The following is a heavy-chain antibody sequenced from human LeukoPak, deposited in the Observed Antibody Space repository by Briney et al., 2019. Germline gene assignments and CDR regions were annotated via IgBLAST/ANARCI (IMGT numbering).Heavy chain of an antibody. CDR3: ARSSHYDILTGYSEEDAFDI. Sequence: PGGSLRLSCAASEFTFSSFTMHWVRQAPGKGLEWVAVISYDGRNKYYADSVKGRFTISRDNSKNTLYLQMNSLRVEDTAVYYCARSSHYDILTGYSEEDAFDIWGQGTMVTVSS. V-gene: IGHV3-30*04. J-gene: IGHJ3*02. CDR2: ISYDGRNK. CDR1: EFTFSSFT. D-gene: IGHD3-9*01.